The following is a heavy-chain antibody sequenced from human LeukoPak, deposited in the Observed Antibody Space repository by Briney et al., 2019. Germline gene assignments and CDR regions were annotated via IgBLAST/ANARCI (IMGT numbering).Heavy chain of an antibody. D-gene: IGHD1-26*01. CDR3: VRDHLPVGSPENYFDS. CDR2: NSPYNGET. J-gene: IGHJ4*02. Sequence: GASVKVSCKGSVYIFPSYGLAWVRQAPGQGLEWMGWNSPYNGETKYAQNFQDRLTLTTDTSTSTAYMDLRSLRSDDTAVYYCVRDHLPVGSPENYFDSWGQGTLVTVSS. V-gene: IGHV1-18*01. CDR1: VYIFPSYG.